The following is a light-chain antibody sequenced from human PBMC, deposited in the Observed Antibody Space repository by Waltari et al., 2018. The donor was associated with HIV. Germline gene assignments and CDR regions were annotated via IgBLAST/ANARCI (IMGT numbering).Light chain of an antibody. CDR2: RNN. CDR3: AACDDSLNGVV. V-gene: IGLV1-44*01. Sequence: QSVLTQPPSASGTPGQRVTISCSGSSSNIGSNTVNWYQQLPGTAPKLLIYRNNQRPSWVPDRFAGSKSGTSASLAISGLQSEDEADYYCAACDDSLNGVVFGGGTKLTVL. J-gene: IGLJ2*01. CDR1: SSNIGSNT.